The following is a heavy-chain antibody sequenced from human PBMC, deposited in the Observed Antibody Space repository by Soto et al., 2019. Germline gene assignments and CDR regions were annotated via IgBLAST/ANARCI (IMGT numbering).Heavy chain of an antibody. D-gene: IGHD6-13*01. CDR1: GYTFTSYE. CDR2: MNPNNGNT. CDR3: ARGDSFTSSWYWFDS. J-gene: IGHJ5*01. Sequence: QVLLVQSGAEVKKPGASVKVSCEASGYTFTSYEINWVRQATGQGLEWMGWMNPNNGNTGYAQKFQGRVTMTRNTSISTAYMELSGLRSEDTAMYYCARGDSFTSSWYWFDSWGQGTPVTVSS. V-gene: IGHV1-8*01.